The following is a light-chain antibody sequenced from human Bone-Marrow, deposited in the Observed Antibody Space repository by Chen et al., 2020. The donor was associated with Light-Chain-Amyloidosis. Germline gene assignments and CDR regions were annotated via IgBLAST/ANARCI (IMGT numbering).Light chain of an antibody. V-gene: IGKV3-15*01. Sequence: EIVMTQSPATLSVSPGERATLSCRASQSVSSNLAWYQQKPGQAPRLLIYGASTRATGIPARFSGSGSGTDFTLTIKSLEPEDFAVYYCQQRSSWPITVGPGTRVDIK. CDR2: GAS. CDR1: QSVSSN. J-gene: IGKJ3*01. CDR3: QQRSSWPIT.